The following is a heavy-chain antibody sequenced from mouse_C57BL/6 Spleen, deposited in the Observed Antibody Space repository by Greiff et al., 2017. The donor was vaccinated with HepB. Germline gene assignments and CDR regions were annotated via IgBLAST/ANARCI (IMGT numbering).Heavy chain of an antibody. V-gene: IGHV14-3*01. Sequence: VQLQQSVAELVRPGASVKLSCTASGFHFKNSYMHWVKQRPEQGLEWIGRIDPANGNTKYTPKYQGKATITADTSSNTAYLQLSSLTSEDSAIYYGAPYYNRRSDCVDDWGQGTTLTVSS. CDR2: IDPANGNT. J-gene: IGHJ2*01. D-gene: IGHD1-1*01. CDR1: GFHFKNSY. CDR3: APYYNRRSDCVDD.